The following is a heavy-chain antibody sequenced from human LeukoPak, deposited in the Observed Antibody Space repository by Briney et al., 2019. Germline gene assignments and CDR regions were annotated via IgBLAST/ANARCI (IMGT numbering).Heavy chain of an antibody. V-gene: IGHV3-48*01. J-gene: IGHJ4*02. D-gene: IGHD2-2*01. CDR3: ARDATKNSNPIGYCSSTSCLSLDY. CDR1: GFTFSSYS. CDR2: ISSSSSTI. Sequence: GGSLRLSCAASGFTFSSYSMNWVRQAPGKGLEWVSYISSSSSTIYYADSVKGRFTISRDNAKNSLYLQMNSLRAEDTAVYYCARDATKNSNPIGYCSSTSCLSLDYWGQGTLVTVSS.